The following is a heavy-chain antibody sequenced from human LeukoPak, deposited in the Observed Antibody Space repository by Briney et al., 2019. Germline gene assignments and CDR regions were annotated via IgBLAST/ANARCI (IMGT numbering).Heavy chain of an antibody. V-gene: IGHV3-21*01. J-gene: IGHJ3*02. CDR1: GFNFNNYN. CDR2: ITSSGTYI. CDR3: AREARTDDAFDI. Sequence: PGGSLRLSCAASGFNFNNYNMNWVRQAPGKALEWVSSITSSGTYIFYADSVKGRFTISRDNAKNSLYLQMNSLRAEDTAVYYCAREARTDDAFDIWGQGTMVTVS.